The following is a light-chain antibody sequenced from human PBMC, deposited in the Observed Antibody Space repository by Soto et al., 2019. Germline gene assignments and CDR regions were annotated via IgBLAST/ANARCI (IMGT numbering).Light chain of an antibody. J-gene: IGLJ2*01. CDR2: EDT. CDR1: KLGTKY. V-gene: IGLV3-1*01. CDR3: QAWDSNTAV. Sequence: SYELNQPASVSVSPGPTASITCSGDKLGTKYASWYQQKPGQSPVLGIYEDTNRTSGIPERFSGSNSGNTATLTIGGTQAMDEAYYYCQAWDSNTAVFGGGTKLTVL.